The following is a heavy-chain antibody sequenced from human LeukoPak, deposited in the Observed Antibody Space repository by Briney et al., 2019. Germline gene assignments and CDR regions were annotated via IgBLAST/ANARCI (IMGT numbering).Heavy chain of an antibody. CDR3: ARGAYGDYANRQYNWFDH. Sequence: KPSETLSLTCAVYGGSFSGYYWSWIRQPPDKGLECTWVINHSGSTNYNPSLKSRVTISIDTSKNQFSLKLSSVTAADTAVYYCARGAYGDYANRQYNWFDHWGQGTLVIVSS. V-gene: IGHV4-34*01. D-gene: IGHD4-17*01. CDR2: INHSGST. CDR1: GGSFSGYY. J-gene: IGHJ5*02.